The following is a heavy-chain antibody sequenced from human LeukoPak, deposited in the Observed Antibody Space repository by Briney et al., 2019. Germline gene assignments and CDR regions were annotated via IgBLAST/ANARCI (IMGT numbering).Heavy chain of an antibody. CDR3: ARGNILSGYCFDF. D-gene: IGHD3-9*01. CDR1: GGSITGYY. J-gene: IGHJ4*02. V-gene: IGHV4-34*01. Sequence: SGTLSLTCAVYGGSITGYYWSRIRQPPGKGLEWVGEIHYTGATSYNPSLKSRATISIDTSKNQVSLKLSSVTAADTAVYYCARGNILSGYCFDFWGQGALVTVSS. CDR2: IHYTGAT.